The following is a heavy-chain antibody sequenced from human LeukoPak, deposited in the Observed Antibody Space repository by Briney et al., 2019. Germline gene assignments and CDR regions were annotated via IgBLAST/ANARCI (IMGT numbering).Heavy chain of an antibody. CDR3: ARVWQIVGATAFDP. CDR2: INTNSGGT. CDR1: GYTFTGYY. J-gene: IGHJ5*02. Sequence: ASVKLSCKASGYTFTGYYMYWVRQAPRQGLEWMGWINTNSGGTNYAQKFKGRVTMTRDTSISTAYMELSRLRSDDTAVYYCARVWQIVGATAFDPWGQGTLVTVSS. D-gene: IGHD1-26*01. V-gene: IGHV1-2*02.